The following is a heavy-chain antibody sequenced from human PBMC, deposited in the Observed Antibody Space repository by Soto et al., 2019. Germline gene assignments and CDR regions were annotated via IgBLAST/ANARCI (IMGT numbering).Heavy chain of an antibody. J-gene: IGHJ5*02. CDR2: ISSSSSTI. CDR1: GFTFSSYS. D-gene: IGHD2-2*01. V-gene: IGHV3-48*04. Sequence: PWGSLRLSCAASGFTFSSYSMNWVRQAPGKGLEWVSSISSSSSTIYYADSVKGRFTISRDNAKNSLYLQMNSLRAEDTAVYYCARGLGYCSSTSCFRGWFDPWGQGALVTVSS. CDR3: ARGLGYCSSTSCFRGWFDP.